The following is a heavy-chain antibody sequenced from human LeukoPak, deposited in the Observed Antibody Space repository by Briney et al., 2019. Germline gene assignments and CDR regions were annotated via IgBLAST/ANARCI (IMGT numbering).Heavy chain of an antibody. J-gene: IGHJ6*02. CDR1: GYTFTGYY. CDR2: INPNSGGT. CDR3: ARENSSSSHYYYYYGMDV. D-gene: IGHD6-6*01. Sequence: ASVKVSCKASGYTFTGYYMRWVRQAPGQGLEWMGWINPNSGGTNYAQKFQGRVTMTRDTSISTAYMELSRLRSDDTAVYYCARENSSSSHYYYYYGMDVWGQGTTVTVSS. V-gene: IGHV1-2*02.